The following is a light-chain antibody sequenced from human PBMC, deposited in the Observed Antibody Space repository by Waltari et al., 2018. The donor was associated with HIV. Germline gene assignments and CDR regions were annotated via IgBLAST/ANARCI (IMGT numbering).Light chain of an antibody. CDR3: ASWDDSLGGRWV. CDR2: RNI. Sequence: QSVLTQPPSTSGTPGQTATISCPGTRSAIGTNYVYWYQQVPGTAPKLLIYRNIQRPSGVPARFSGSKSGTSASLAISGLRSEDEAHYHCASWDDSLGGRWVFGGGTKLTVL. CDR1: RSAIGTNY. V-gene: IGLV1-47*01. J-gene: IGLJ3*02.